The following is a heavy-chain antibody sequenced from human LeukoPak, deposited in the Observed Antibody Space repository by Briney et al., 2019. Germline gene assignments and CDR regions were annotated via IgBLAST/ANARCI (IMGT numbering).Heavy chain of an antibody. CDR3: ARHYQLGEGATPYYYYYMDV. CDR1: GYSFTSYW. D-gene: IGHD1-26*01. V-gene: IGHV5-51*01. CDR2: IYPGDSDT. Sequence: GESLKISCKGSGYSFTSYWIGWVRQMPGKGLEWMGIIYPGDSDTRYSPSFQGQVTISADKSISTAYLQWSSLKASDTTMYYCARHYQLGEGATPYYYYYMDVWGKGTTVTVSS. J-gene: IGHJ6*03.